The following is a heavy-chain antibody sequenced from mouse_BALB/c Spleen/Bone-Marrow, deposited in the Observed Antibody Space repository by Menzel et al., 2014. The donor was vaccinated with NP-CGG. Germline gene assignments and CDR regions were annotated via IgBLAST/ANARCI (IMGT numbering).Heavy chain of an antibody. CDR3: ARSGYGYDWFAY. CDR2: ISTYSGNT. V-gene: IGHV1-67*01. Sequence: QVQLKQSGPELVRPGVSVKISCKGSGYTFTDYAMHWVKQSHAKSLEWIGVISTYSGNTNYNQKFKGKATMTVDKSSSTAYIELARLTSEDSAIYYCARSGYGYDWFAYWGQGTLVTVSA. J-gene: IGHJ3*01. CDR1: GYTFTDYA. D-gene: IGHD2-2*01.